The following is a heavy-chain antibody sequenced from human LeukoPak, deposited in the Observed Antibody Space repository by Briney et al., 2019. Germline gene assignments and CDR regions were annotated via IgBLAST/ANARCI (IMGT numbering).Heavy chain of an antibody. CDR1: GFTFSDYF. Sequence: GGSLRLSCAASGFTFSDYFMSWIRQAPGKGLEWVSYISSSSSYTNYADSVKGRFTISRDNAKNSLYLQMNSLRAEDTAVYYCARQLIAAADPNDYWGREPWSPSPQ. J-gene: IGHJ4*02. CDR3: ARQLIAAADPNDY. V-gene: IGHV3-11*06. CDR2: ISSSSSYT. D-gene: IGHD6-13*01.